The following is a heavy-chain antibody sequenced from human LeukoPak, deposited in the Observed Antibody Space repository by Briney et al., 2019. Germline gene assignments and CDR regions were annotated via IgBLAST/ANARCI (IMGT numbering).Heavy chain of an antibody. D-gene: IGHD3-16*01. CDR1: GYTFTNHD. Sequence: GSSVKVSCKASGYTFTNHDINWVRQATGQGREWMGWMNPNSGNTGYAQKFQGRVTMTRTTSISTAYMELSSLRSEDTAVYYCARGGSYDYIWGGPYYFDFWGQGTLVTVSS. CDR3: ARGGSYDYIWGGPYYFDF. V-gene: IGHV1-8*01. CDR2: MNPNSGNT. J-gene: IGHJ4*02.